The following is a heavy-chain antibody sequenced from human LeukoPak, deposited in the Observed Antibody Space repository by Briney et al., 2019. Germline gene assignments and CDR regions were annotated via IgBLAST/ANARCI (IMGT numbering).Heavy chain of an antibody. Sequence: GASVKVSCKASGYTFTSYAMHWVRQAPGQRLEWMGWINAGNGNTKYSQKFQGRVTITRDTSASTAYMELSSLTSEDTAVYYCARDEVGATMVREYYFDYWGQGTLVTVSS. CDR3: ARDEVGATMVREYYFDY. V-gene: IGHV1-3*01. D-gene: IGHD1-26*01. J-gene: IGHJ4*02. CDR2: INAGNGNT. CDR1: GYTFTSYA.